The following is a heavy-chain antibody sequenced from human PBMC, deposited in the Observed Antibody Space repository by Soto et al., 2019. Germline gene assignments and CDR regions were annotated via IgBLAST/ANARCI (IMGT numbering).Heavy chain of an antibody. CDR1: GYTFTSYG. V-gene: IGHV1-18*01. Sequence: VASVKVSCKASGYTFTSYGISWVRQAPGQGLEWMGWISAYNGNTNYAQKLQGRVTMTTDTSTSTAYMELRSLRSDDTAVYYCAREEYCSSTSCGDYYYYGMDVWGQGTTVTVSS. D-gene: IGHD2-2*01. CDR2: ISAYNGNT. CDR3: AREEYCSSTSCGDYYYYGMDV. J-gene: IGHJ6*02.